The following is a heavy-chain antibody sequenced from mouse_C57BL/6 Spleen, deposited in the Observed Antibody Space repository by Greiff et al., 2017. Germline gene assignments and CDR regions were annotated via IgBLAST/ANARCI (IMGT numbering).Heavy chain of an antibody. Sequence: VQLQQPGAELVRPGSSVKLSCKASGYTFTSYWMDWVKQRPGQGLEWIGYIYPSDSETHYNQKFKDKDTLTVDKSSSTAYMQLSSLTSEDYEVYDCARGDFTTVVAPYYFDYWGQGTTLTVSS. D-gene: IGHD1-1*01. CDR3: ARGDFTTVVAPYYFDY. CDR2: IYPSDSET. CDR1: GYTFTSYW. V-gene: IGHV1-61*01. J-gene: IGHJ2*01.